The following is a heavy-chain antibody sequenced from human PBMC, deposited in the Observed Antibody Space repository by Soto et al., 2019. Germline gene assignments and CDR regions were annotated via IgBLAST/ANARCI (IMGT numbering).Heavy chain of an antibody. V-gene: IGHV3-11*06. Sequence: QVQLVESGGGLVKPGGSLRLSCAASGFTFSDYYMSWIRQAPGKGLEWVSYISSSSSYIYYADSVKGRFTISRDNAKNSLYLQMNSLRAEDTAVYYCARDREGYSYGDLEDYYYYYGMDVWGQGTTVTVSS. CDR3: ARDREGYSYGDLEDYYYYYGMDV. CDR2: ISSSSSYI. D-gene: IGHD5-18*01. CDR1: GFTFSDYY. J-gene: IGHJ6*02.